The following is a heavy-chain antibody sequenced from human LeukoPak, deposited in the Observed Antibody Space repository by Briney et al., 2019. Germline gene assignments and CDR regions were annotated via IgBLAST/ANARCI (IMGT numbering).Heavy chain of an antibody. CDR2: IYHSGNT. CDR3: VRGASGLTYDYGVN. J-gene: IGHJ4*02. V-gene: IGHV4-59*01. Sequence: SETLSLTCTVSGGSISSYYWSWIRRPPGMGLEWIGYIYHSGNTHYNPSLKSRVTISVDTSNNQFSLKLNSVTAADTAVYYCVRGASGLTYDYGVNWGQGTLVTVSS. D-gene: IGHD4-17*01. CDR1: GGSISSYY.